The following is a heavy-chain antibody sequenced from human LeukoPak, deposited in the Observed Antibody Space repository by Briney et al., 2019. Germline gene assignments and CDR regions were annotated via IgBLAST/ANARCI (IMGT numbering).Heavy chain of an antibody. CDR3: ARPILTGPWGAFDI. CDR1: GYTFTSYG. Sequence: ASVKVSCKASGYTFTSYGISWVRQAPGQGLEWMGWTSAYNGNTNYAQKLQGRVTMTTDTSTSTAYMELGSLRSEDTAVYYCARPILTGPWGAFDIWGQGTMVTVSS. CDR2: TSAYNGNT. J-gene: IGHJ3*02. D-gene: IGHD3-9*01. V-gene: IGHV1-18*01.